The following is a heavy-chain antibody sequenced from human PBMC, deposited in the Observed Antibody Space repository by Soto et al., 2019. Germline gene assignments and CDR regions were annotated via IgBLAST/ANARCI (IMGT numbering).Heavy chain of an antibody. Sequence: SETLSLTCTVSGGSISGHAWIWVRQPAGRGLEWIGHIYPSGSTSYNPSLRSRVTMSLDTSNNQIFLNLTSVTAADTAVFYCVRGRSYSVYDFWGPGTLVTVSS. CDR3: VRGRSYSVYDF. V-gene: IGHV4-4*07. D-gene: IGHD5-12*01. CDR2: IYPSGST. CDR1: GGSISGHA. J-gene: IGHJ4*02.